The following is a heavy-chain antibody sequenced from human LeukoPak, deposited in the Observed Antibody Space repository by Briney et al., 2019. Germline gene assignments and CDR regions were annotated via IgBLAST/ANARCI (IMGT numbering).Heavy chain of an antibody. Sequence: GASVKVSCKASGCTFTSYYMHWVRQAPGQGLEWMGIINPSGGSTSYAQKFQGRVTMTRDTSTSTVYMEPSSLRSEDTAVYYCARDPAAGELSLDYWGQGTLVTVSS. D-gene: IGHD1-26*01. CDR2: INPSGGST. CDR1: GCTFTSYY. J-gene: IGHJ4*02. CDR3: ARDPAAGELSLDY. V-gene: IGHV1-46*01.